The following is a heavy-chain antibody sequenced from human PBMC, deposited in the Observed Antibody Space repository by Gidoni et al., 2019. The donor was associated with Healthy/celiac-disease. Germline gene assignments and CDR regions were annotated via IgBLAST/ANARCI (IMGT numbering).Heavy chain of an antibody. J-gene: IGHJ4*02. CDR3: AKDMVRMGYSYGFDY. Sequence: QVQLVESWGGVVQPGRSLSLSCAASGFPFSSYGMHWGRQAPGKGLVWVAVISDDGSNKYYAYSVNGRFTIARDNSKNTLYLQRNILRAEDTSVYYCAKDMVRMGYSYGFDYWGQGTLVTVSS. CDR2: ISDDGSNK. V-gene: IGHV3-30*18. CDR1: GFPFSSYG. D-gene: IGHD5-18*01.